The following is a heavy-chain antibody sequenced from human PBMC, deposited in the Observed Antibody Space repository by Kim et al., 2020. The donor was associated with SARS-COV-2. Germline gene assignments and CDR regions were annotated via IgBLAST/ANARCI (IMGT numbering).Heavy chain of an antibody. J-gene: IGHJ5*02. CDR2: IYYSGNT. Sequence: SETLSLTCTVSGGSISTYHWSWIRQPPGKGLEWIGYIYYSGNTNYNPSLKSRVTMSVDTSKNQFSLELSSVTAADTAVYHCARGGHVGVSWTTALFDTWGQGTLVIVSS. V-gene: IGHV4-59*01. D-gene: IGHD2-15*01. CDR1: GGSISTYH. CDR3: ARGGHVGVSWTTALFDT.